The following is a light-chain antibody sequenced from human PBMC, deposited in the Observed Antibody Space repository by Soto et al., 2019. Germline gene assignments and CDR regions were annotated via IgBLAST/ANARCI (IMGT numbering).Light chain of an antibody. CDR3: QQFAASPRT. J-gene: IGKJ1*01. V-gene: IGKV3-20*01. Sequence: EIVLTQSPGTLSLSPGERATLSCRASQSVRNNYLAWYQQKPGQAPRLLIGASTRATGIPDRFSDSGSGTDFTLTISRLEPEDFAVYYCQQFAASPRTFGHGTTVEIK. CDR2: GAS. CDR1: QSVRNNY.